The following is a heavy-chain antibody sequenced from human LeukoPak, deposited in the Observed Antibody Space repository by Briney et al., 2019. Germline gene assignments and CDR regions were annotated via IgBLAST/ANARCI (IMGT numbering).Heavy chain of an antibody. CDR3: ARVTYDRSGYYNGIPY. J-gene: IGHJ4*02. Sequence: ASVKVSCTASGYTFTGYFIHWVRQAPGQGLEWMGWINPSSGATNYAQNFQGRVTLTREMSISTAYMEVSRLLSDDTAVYYCARVTYDRSGYYNGIPYWGQGTLVIVSS. CDR2: INPSSGAT. V-gene: IGHV1-2*02. CDR1: GYTFTGYF. D-gene: IGHD3-22*01.